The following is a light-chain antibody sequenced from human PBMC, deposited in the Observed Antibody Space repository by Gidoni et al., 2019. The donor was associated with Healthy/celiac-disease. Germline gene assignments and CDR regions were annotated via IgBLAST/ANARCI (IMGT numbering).Light chain of an antibody. CDR3: QQYGSSSWT. CDR1: QSVSSSY. V-gene: IGKV3-20*01. CDR2: GAS. Sequence: EIVLTQSPGTLSLSPGESATLSCRASQSVSSSYLAWYPQKPGQAPRLLIYGASSRATGIPDRFSGSGSGTDFTLTISRLEPEDFAVYYCQQYGSSSWTFGQGTKVEIK. J-gene: IGKJ1*01.